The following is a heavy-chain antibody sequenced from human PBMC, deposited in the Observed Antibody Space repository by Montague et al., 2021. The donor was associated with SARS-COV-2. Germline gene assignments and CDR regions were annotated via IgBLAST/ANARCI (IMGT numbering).Heavy chain of an antibody. V-gene: IGHV4-39*02. D-gene: IGHD3-22*01. Sequence: SETLSLTCTVSGGSITNNLDYWDWIRQPPGKGLEWIGSIFYTGNTYYNPSLKSRVTISVVTSKNHFTLKLSSVTAAEAAVYYCARLKRYFDSSGSPSAFEFWGQGTKVTVSS. CDR1: GGSITNNLDY. CDR2: IFYTGNT. CDR3: ARLKRYFDSSGSPSAFEF. J-gene: IGHJ3*01.